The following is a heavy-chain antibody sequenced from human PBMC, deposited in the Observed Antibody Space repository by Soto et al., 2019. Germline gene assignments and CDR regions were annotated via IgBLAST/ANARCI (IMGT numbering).Heavy chain of an antibody. D-gene: IGHD3-16*01. V-gene: IGHV3-74*01. CDR2: VDYDGSTT. CDR1: GFALSTYW. CDR3: ARVARGAWGVFDH. J-gene: IGHJ4*02. Sequence: EVQLVESGGGLVQPGGSLRLSCAASGFALSTYWMHWVRQVPGKGLGWVSRVDYDGSTTSYADSVKGRFTISRDNAKNTLYLQMSSLTAEDTAMYYFARVARGAWGVFDHWGQGTLVTVSS.